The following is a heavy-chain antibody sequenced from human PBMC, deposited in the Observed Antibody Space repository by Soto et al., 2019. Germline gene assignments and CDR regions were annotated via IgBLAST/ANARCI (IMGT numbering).Heavy chain of an antibody. V-gene: IGHV1-46*01. CDR2: INPSGGST. D-gene: IGHD4-4*01. Sequence: QVQLVQSGAEVKEPGASVKVSCKASGYSFTTYYLHWVRQAPGQGFEWVGVINPSGGSTTYAQKFQGRVTMTRDTSKSTVYMELTSLRSEDTAVYYCAGEVIGNYYGMDVWGQGTTVIVSS. CDR1: GYSFTTYY. CDR3: AGEVIGNYYGMDV. J-gene: IGHJ6*02.